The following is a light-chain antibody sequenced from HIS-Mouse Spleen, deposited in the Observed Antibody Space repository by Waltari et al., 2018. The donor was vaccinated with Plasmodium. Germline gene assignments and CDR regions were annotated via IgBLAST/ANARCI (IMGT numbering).Light chain of an antibody. CDR3: QQYNNPRTT. V-gene: IGKV3-15*01. CDR2: GAS. J-gene: IGKJ2*01. Sequence: EIVMTQSPATLSVSPGERATLSCRASQSVSSNLDWYQQKPGQAPRRLIYGASTRATGIPARCSGSGSGTEFTLTISSLQSEDFAVYYCQQYNNPRTTFGQGTKLEIK. CDR1: QSVSSN.